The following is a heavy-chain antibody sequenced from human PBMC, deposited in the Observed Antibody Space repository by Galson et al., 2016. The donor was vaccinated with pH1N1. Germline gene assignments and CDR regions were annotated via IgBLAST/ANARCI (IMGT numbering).Heavy chain of an antibody. J-gene: IGHJ4*02. V-gene: IGHV6-1*01. D-gene: IGHD6-19*01. CDR2: TYYRSKWFY. Sequence: CAISGDSVSSNSAAWNWIRQSPSRGLEWLGRTYYRSKWFYNYAVSVQGRITINPDTSKNQFSLQLNSVTPEDTAVYYCARHSPGRAVGVFDCWGQGTLLTVSS. CDR1: GDSVSSNSAA. CDR3: ARHSPGRAVGVFDC.